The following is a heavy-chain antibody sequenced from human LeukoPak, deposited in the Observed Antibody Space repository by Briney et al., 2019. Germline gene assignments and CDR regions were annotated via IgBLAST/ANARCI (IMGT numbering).Heavy chain of an antibody. V-gene: IGHV1-8*01. CDR3: ARGGPTVTTEPHNWFDP. CDR2: MNPNSGNT. D-gene: IGHD4-17*01. Sequence: ASVKVSCKASGYTFTSYDINWVRQATGQGLEWMGWMNPNSGNTGYAQKFQGRVTMTRNTSISTAYMELSSLRSEDTAVYYCARGGPTVTTEPHNWFDPWGQGTLVTVSS. CDR1: GYTFTSYD. J-gene: IGHJ5*02.